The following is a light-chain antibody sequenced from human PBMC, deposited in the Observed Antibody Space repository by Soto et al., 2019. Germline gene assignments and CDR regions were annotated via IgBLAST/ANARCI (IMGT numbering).Light chain of an antibody. Sequence: DIQMTQSPSSLSASVGDRVTITCRANQGISNSLAWYQQKPGKVPKLLIYAASTLQSGVPSRFSGSGSGTDFTLTISSLQPEDVATYYCQKYNSAPPTFGQGTKVDNK. J-gene: IGKJ1*01. CDR1: QGISNS. CDR2: AAS. V-gene: IGKV1-27*01. CDR3: QKYNSAPPT.